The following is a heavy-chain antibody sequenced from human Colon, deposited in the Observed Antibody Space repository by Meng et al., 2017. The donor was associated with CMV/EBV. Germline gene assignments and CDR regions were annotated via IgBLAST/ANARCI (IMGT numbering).Heavy chain of an antibody. V-gene: IGHV4-59*11. CDR1: GFTFSDHY. CDR2: IYYSGST. Sequence: GSLRLSCAASGFTFSDHYMDWVRQAPGKGLEWIGYIYYSGSTNYNPSLKSRVTISVDTSKNQFSLKLSSVTAADTAVYYCARGAKIFGVVRKGYYYGMDVWGQGTTVTVSS. CDR3: ARGAKIFGVVRKGYYYGMDV. D-gene: IGHD3-3*01. J-gene: IGHJ6*02.